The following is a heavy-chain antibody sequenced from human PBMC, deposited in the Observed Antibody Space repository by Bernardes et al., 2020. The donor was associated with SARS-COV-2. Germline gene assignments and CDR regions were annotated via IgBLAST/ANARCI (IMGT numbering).Heavy chain of an antibody. V-gene: IGHV3-66*02. D-gene: IGHD1-1*01. CDR2: IYSAGNT. Sequence: GGSLRLSCAASGFTVSSSYMTWVRQAPGRGLEWVSVIYSAGNTYYTDSLKGRFTLSRDNSRNTLYLQMNSLRAEDTAVYYCARDLGNNGRLEYWGQGTLVTVSP. J-gene: IGHJ4*02. CDR1: GFTVSSSY. CDR3: ARDLGNNGRLEY.